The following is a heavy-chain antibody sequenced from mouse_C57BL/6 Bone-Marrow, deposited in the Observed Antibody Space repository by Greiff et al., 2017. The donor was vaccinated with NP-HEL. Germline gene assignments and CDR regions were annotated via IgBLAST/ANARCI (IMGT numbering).Heavy chain of an antibody. V-gene: IGHV5-12*01. CDR1: GFTFSDYY. J-gene: IGHJ2*01. D-gene: IGHD2-4*01. CDR2: ISNGGGST. CDR3: ARQYDYDLYYFDY. Sequence: EVKLMESGGGLVQPGGSLKLSCAASGFTFSDYYMYWVRQTPEKRLEWVAYISNGGGSTYYPDTVKGRFTISRDNAKNTLYLQMSRLKSEDTAMDYCARQYDYDLYYFDYWGQGTTLTVSS.